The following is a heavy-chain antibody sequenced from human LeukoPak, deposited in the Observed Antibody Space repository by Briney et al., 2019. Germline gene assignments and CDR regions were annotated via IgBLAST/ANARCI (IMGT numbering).Heavy chain of an antibody. J-gene: IGHJ3*02. CDR3: AKDMMAIVGATTSAFDI. Sequence: GGSLRLSCAASGVTFDDYAMHWVRQAPGRGLEWASGISWNSGTIVYADSVKGRFTISRDNAKNSLYLQMNSLRVEDTALYYCAKDMMAIVGATTSAFDIWGQGTMVTVSS. CDR1: GVTFDDYA. V-gene: IGHV3-9*01. CDR2: ISWNSGTI. D-gene: IGHD1-26*01.